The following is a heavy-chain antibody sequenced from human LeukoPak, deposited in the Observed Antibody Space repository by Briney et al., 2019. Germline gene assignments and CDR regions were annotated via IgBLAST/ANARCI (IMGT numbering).Heavy chain of an antibody. Sequence: SGGSLRLSCAASGFTFSSYWMSWVRQAPGKGLEWVANIKQDGSEKYYVDSVEGRFTISRDNAKNSLYLQMNSLRAEDTAVYYCARDFSVSASAYWGQGTLVTVSS. V-gene: IGHV3-7*01. CDR1: GFTFSSYW. CDR2: IKQDGSEK. D-gene: IGHD2-2*01. CDR3: ARDFSVSASAY. J-gene: IGHJ4*02.